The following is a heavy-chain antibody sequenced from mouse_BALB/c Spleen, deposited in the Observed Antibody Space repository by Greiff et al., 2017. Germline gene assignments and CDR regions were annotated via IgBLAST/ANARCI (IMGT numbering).Heavy chain of an antibody. CDR2: INPGSGGT. CDR1: GYAFTNYL. V-gene: IGHV1-54*01. J-gene: IGHJ4*01. Sequence: QVQLQQSGAELVRPGTSVKVSCKASGYAFTNYLIEWVKQRPGQGLEWIGVINPGSGGTNYNEKFKGKATLTADKSSSTAYMQLSSLTSDDSAVYFCARHTVVATDYAMDYWGQGTSVTVSS. CDR3: ARHTVVATDYAMDY. D-gene: IGHD1-1*01.